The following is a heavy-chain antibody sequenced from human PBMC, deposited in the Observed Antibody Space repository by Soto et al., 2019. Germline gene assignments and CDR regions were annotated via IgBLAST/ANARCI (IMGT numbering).Heavy chain of an antibody. CDR1: GGTFSSYA. D-gene: IGHD3-10*01. V-gene: IGHV1-69*06. Sequence: SVKVSCKASGGTFSSYAISRVRQAPGQGLEWMGGIIPIFGTANYAQKFQGRVTITADKSTSTAYMELSSLRSDDTAVYYCAREWFRPVRGSGPIFDAFDIWGQGTMVTVSS. CDR2: IIPIFGTA. J-gene: IGHJ3*02. CDR3: AREWFRPVRGSGPIFDAFDI.